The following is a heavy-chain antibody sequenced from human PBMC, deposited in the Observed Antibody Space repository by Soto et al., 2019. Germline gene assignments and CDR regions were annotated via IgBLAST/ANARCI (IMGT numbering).Heavy chain of an antibody. V-gene: IGHV3-73*01. CDR3: SRHQEGRSMVFYGMDV. J-gene: IGHJ6*02. Sequence: GGSLRLSCAASGFTLSGSDIHGVRQASGKGLEWVGRIRTKSNNFATSYAESVRGRFNMSRDASDNTASLQMSSLKTEDTAIYYCSRHQEGRSMVFYGMDVWGQGTTVTVSS. D-gene: IGHD3-10*01. CDR2: IRTKSNNFAT. CDR1: GFTLSGSD.